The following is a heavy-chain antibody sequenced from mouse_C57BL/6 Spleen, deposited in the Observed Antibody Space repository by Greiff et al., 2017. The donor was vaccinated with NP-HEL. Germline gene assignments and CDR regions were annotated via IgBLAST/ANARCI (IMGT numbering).Heavy chain of an antibody. CDR3: ARGHSSGYVPFAY. CDR2: IDPSDSYT. D-gene: IGHD3-1*01. CDR1: GYTFTSYW. Sequence: QVQLQQPGAELVKPGASVKLSCKASGYTFTSYWMQWVKQRPGQGLEWIGEIDPSDSYTNYNQKFKGKATLTVDTSSSTAYMQLSSLTSEDSAVYYCARGHSSGYVPFAYWGQGTLVTVSA. J-gene: IGHJ3*01. V-gene: IGHV1-50*01.